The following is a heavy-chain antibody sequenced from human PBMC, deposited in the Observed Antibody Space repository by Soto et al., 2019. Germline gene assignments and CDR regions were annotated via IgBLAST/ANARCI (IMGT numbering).Heavy chain of an antibody. CDR3: ARVVATVAGPYGMDV. V-gene: IGHV1-18*01. J-gene: IGHJ6*02. CDR1: GYTFPSYV. D-gene: IGHD6-19*01. CDR2: ISAYNGNT. Sequence: QVQLVQSGAEVKKPGASVKVSCRASGYTFPSYVISWVRQAPAQGLEWMGGISAYNGNTNFAQKPQGRVTMTTDASXXTAHMELRSLRSDDTAVYYWARVVATVAGPYGMDVWGQGTTVTVS.